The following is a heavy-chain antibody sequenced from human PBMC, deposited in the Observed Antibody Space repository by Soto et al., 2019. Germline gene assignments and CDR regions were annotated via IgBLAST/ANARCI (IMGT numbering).Heavy chain of an antibody. D-gene: IGHD3-9*01. J-gene: IGHJ6*01. CDR3: ARLTGLPQYHSMEV. CDR2: IYPVDSDS. V-gene: IGHV5-51*01. Sequence: PGDSLKISCEGSGYTFSSYWIGWVRQMPGKCLEWMAAIYPVDSDSKDNPSFQLQVTISADKSINTAYLQWLSLKASDSAMPYRARLTGLPQYHSMEVWGRGNTV. CDR1: GYTFSSYW.